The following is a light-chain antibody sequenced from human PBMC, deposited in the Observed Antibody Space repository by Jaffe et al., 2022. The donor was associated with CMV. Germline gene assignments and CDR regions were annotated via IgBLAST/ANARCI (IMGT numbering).Light chain of an antibody. CDR1: NIGSKS. J-gene: IGLJ3*02. CDR2: YDS. V-gene: IGLV3-21*04. Sequence: SYVLTQPPSVSVAPGKTARITCGGNNIGSKSVHWYQQKPGQAPVLVIYYDSDRPSGIPERFSGSNSGNTATLTISRVEAGDEADYYCQVWDTIGVFGGGTKLTVL. CDR3: QVWDTIGV.